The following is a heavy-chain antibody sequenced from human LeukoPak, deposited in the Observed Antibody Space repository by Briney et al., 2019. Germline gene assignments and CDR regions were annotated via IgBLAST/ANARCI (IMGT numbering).Heavy chain of an antibody. Sequence: PSETLSLTCTVSGTSLISSHDYWGWIRQPPGKGLEWIGSMYYGGSTYYNPSLKSRVTISVDTSKNQFSLKLSSVTAADTAVYYCARGDILTGYSDYWGQGTLVTVSS. CDR2: MYYGGST. CDR3: ARGDILTGYSDY. J-gene: IGHJ4*02. V-gene: IGHV4-39*07. D-gene: IGHD3-9*01. CDR1: GTSLISSHDY.